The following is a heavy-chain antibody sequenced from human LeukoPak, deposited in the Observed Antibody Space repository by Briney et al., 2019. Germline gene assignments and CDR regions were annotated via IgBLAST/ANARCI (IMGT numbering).Heavy chain of an antibody. CDR2: ISSSSSYI. CDR1: GFTFSTYV. D-gene: IGHD1-1*01. V-gene: IGHV3-21*04. Sequence: GGSLRLSCEASGFTFSTYVMNWVRQAPGKGLEWVSSISSSSSYIYYAGSVKGRFTISRDNAKNSLYLQMDSLRVEDTAVYYCAKGKRYPDYWGQGTLVTVSS. J-gene: IGHJ4*02. CDR3: AKGKRYPDY.